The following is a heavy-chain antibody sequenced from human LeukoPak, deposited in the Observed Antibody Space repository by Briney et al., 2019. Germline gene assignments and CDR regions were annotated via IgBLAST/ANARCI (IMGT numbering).Heavy chain of an antibody. D-gene: IGHD5-12*01. CDR2: ISGSGGST. CDR3: AKAPLATIGTYYFDY. J-gene: IGHJ4*02. CDR1: GFTFSSYA. V-gene: IGHV3-23*01. Sequence: PGGSLRLSCAASGFTFSSYAMSWVRQAPGKGLEWVSAISGSGGSTYYADSVKGRFTISRGNSKNTLYLQMNSLRAEDTAVYYCAKAPLATIGTYYFDYWGQGTLVTVSS.